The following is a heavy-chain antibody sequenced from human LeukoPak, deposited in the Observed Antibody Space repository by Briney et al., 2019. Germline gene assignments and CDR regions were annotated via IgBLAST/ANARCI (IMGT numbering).Heavy chain of an antibody. D-gene: IGHD2-2*01. V-gene: IGHV1-8*01. CDR2: MNPNSGNT. J-gene: IGHJ4*02. CDR3: ARVLRRYCSSTSCYAGY. CDR1: GYTFTSYD. Sequence: ASVKVSYKTSGYTFTSYDINWVRQVTGQGLEWMGWMNPNSGNTAYAQKFQGRVTMTRNTSISTAYMELSSLRSEDTAVYYCARVLRRYCSSTSCYAGYWGQGTLVTVSS.